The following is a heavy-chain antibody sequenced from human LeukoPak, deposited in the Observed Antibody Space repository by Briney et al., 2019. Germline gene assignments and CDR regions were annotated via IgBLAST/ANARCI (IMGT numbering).Heavy chain of an antibody. V-gene: IGHV1-18*01. J-gene: IGHJ6*03. CDR3: ARESDYDFWSGLSYRYYMDV. D-gene: IGHD3-3*01. CDR2: ISAYNGNT. Sequence: GASVKVSCKASGYTFTSYGISWVRQAPGQGLEWMGWISAYNGNTNYAQKLQGRVTTTTDTSTSTAYMELRSLRSDDTAVYYCARESDYDFWSGLSYRYYMDVWGKGTTVTVSS. CDR1: GYTFTSYG.